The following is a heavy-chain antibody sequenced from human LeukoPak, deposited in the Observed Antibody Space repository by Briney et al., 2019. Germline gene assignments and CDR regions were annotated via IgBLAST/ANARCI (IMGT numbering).Heavy chain of an antibody. CDR2: IYYRGST. V-gene: IGHV4-39*01. D-gene: IGHD6-19*01. CDR3: ARNDSVAGTTFDY. CDR1: GGSISSSSDS. J-gene: IGHJ4*02. Sequence: SETLSLTCTVSGGSISSSSDSWGWIRQPPGKGLEWIGNIYYRGSTYYNPSLKSRVTISVDTSKNQFSLKLSSVTAADTAVYYCARNDSVAGTTFDYWGQGTLVTVSS.